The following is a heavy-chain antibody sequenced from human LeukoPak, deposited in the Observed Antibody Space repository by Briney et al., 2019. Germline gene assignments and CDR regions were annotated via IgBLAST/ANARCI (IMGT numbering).Heavy chain of an antibody. CDR1: GGSFSGYY. V-gene: IGHV4-34*01. CDR2: INHSGST. Sequence: SETLSLTCAVYGGSFSGYYWSWIRQPPGKGLEWIGEINHSGSTNYNPSLKSRVAISVDTSKNQFSLKLSSVTAADTAVYYCARGGRKRTVPQPVDYWGQGTLVAVSS. J-gene: IGHJ4*02. CDR3: ARGGRKRTVPQPVDY. D-gene: IGHD1-1*01.